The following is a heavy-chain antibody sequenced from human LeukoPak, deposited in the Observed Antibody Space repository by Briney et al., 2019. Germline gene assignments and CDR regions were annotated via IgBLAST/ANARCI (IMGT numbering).Heavy chain of an antibody. J-gene: IGHJ6*03. CDR1: GFTFSSYG. Sequence: HTGGSLRLSCAASGFTFSSYGMHWVRQAPGKGLEWVAFIRYDGSNKYYADSVKGRFTISRDNSKNTLYLQMNSLRAEDTAVYYCARGPYASGTYGRRGWVHYMDVWGKGTTVTVSS. V-gene: IGHV3-30*02. CDR2: IRYDGSNK. D-gene: IGHD3-10*01. CDR3: ARGPYASGTYGRRGWVHYMDV.